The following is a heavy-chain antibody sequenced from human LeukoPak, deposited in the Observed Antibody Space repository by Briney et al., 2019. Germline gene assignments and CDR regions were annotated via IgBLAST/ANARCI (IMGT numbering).Heavy chain of an antibody. CDR1: GFTFSIYS. CDR2: GHYSGST. J-gene: IGHJ4*02. Sequence: PGGSLRLSCAASGFTFSIYSMNWIRQPPGKGLEWIGSGHYSGSTYNNPSLKSRVTMSVDTSKNQFSLNLNSVSAADTAVYYCVSPYLGRFDYWGQGILVTVSS. CDR3: VSPYLGRFDY. V-gene: IGHV4-59*04.